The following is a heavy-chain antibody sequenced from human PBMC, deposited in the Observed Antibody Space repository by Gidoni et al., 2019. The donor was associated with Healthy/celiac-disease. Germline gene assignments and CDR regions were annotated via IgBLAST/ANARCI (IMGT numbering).Heavy chain of an antibody. Sequence: QLQLQESGPGLVKPSETLSLTCTVSGGSISSSSYYWGWIRQPPGKGLEWIGSIYYSGSTYYNPSLKSRVTISVDTSKNQFSLKLSSVTAADTAVYYCARERDSSGWYGRGAFDIWGQGTMVTVSS. D-gene: IGHD6-19*01. CDR2: IYYSGST. J-gene: IGHJ3*02. CDR1: GGSISSSSYY. V-gene: IGHV4-39*07. CDR3: ARERDSSGWYGRGAFDI.